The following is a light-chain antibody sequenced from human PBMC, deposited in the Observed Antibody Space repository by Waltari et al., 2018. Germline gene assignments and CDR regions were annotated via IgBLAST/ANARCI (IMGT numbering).Light chain of an antibody. CDR2: AAS. CDR3: QQSYSSPLYT. CDR1: QNISNF. Sequence: DSRMTQSPSSLSASLGDRVIIPSRADQNISNFLNWYQQKPGKPPKLLIYAASSLQSGVPSRFSGSGSGTDFTLTITSLQLEDFATYYCQQSYSSPLYTFGQGTKLEI. V-gene: IGKV1-39*01. J-gene: IGKJ2*01.